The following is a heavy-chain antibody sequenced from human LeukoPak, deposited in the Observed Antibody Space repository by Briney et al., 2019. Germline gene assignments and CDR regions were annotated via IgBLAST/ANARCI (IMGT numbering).Heavy chain of an antibody. V-gene: IGHV3-21*04. CDR3: ARDHHHPWGYSGSFDY. Sequence: GGSLRLSCAASGFTFSSYSMNWVRQAPGKGLEWVSSISSSSSYIYYADSVKGRFTISRDNAKNSLYLQMNSRRAEDTAVYYCARDHHHPWGYSGSFDYWGQGTLVTVSS. CDR1: GFTFSSYS. J-gene: IGHJ4*02. CDR2: ISSSSSYI. D-gene: IGHD1-26*01.